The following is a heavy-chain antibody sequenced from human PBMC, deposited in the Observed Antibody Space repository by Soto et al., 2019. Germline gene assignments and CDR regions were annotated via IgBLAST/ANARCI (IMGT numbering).Heavy chain of an antibody. J-gene: IGHJ4*02. D-gene: IGHD1-26*01. V-gene: IGHV4-4*02. CDR3: ARGPPIVGNTTPLDS. CDR2: IYHAGST. Sequence: PSETLSLTFTVSGGSITNSNWWSWVRLPPAKGLEWIGDIYHAGSTKYNPSLERRVTMSVDTSDNQFALTLTSVTAADTAVYFCARGPPIVGNTTPLDSWGQGTLVTVSS. CDR1: GGSITNSNW.